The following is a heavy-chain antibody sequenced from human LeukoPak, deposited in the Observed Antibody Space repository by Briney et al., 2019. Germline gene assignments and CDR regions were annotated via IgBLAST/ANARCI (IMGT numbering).Heavy chain of an antibody. Sequence: PGGSLRLSCAASGITFSTYAMTWVRQAPGKGLEWVSGISGSSGRTYYADSVKGRFTISRDNSKNTLYLQMNSLRAEDTAVYYCASPVVVVATREVDYWGQGTLVTVSS. CDR3: ASPVVVVATREVDY. CDR1: GITFSTYA. J-gene: IGHJ4*02. D-gene: IGHD2-15*01. V-gene: IGHV3-23*01. CDR2: ISGSSGRT.